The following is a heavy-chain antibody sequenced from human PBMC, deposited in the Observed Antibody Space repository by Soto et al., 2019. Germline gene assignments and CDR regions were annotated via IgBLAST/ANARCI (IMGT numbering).Heavy chain of an antibody. Sequence: PGGSLRLSCSASGFTFSSYAMHWVRQAPGKGLEYVSAISSNGSSTYYADSVKGRFTISRDNSKNTLYLQMSSLRAEDTAVYYCVKDRSGSYSTFDYWGQGTLVTVSS. J-gene: IGHJ4*02. D-gene: IGHD1-26*01. CDR3: VKDRSGSYSTFDY. V-gene: IGHV3-64D*06. CDR2: ISSNGSST. CDR1: GFTFSSYA.